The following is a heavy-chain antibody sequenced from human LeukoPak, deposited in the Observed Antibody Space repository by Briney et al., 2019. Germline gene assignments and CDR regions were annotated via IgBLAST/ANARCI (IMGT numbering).Heavy chain of an antibody. D-gene: IGHD2-15*01. CDR3: ARGPAADY. CDR1: GGSFSGYY. J-gene: IGHJ4*02. V-gene: IGHV4-34*01. Sequence: PSETLSLTCADYGGSFSGYYWSWIRQPPGKGLEWIGEINHSGSTNYNPSLKSRVTISVDTSKNQFSLKLSSVTAADTAVYYCARGPAADYWGQGTLVTVSS. CDR2: INHSGST.